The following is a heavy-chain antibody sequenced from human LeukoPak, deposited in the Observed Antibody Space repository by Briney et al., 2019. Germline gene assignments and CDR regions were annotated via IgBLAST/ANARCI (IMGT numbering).Heavy chain of an antibody. CDR1: GFSLSTSGMC. CDR3: ARIKVPGLGGYFDY. CDR2: IDWDDDK. D-gene: IGHD3-16*01. V-gene: IGHV2-70*11. J-gene: IGHJ4*02. Sequence: SGPTLVNPTQTLTLTCTFSGFSLSTSGMCVSWIRQPPGKALEWLARIDWDDDKYYSTSLKTRLTISKDTSKNQVVLTMTNMDPVDTATYYCARIKVPGLGGYFDYWGQGTLVTVSS.